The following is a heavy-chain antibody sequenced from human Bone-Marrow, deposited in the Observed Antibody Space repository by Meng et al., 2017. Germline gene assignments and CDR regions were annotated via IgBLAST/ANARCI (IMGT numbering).Heavy chain of an antibody. CDR2: IIPIFGTA. V-gene: IGHV1-69*06. J-gene: IGHJ4*02. Sequence: QVGPVHAGVELKMPGASVKVPCKALGGTFRSYAISWVRQAPGKGLEWMGGIIPIFGTANYAQKFQGRVTITADKSTSTAYMELSSLRSEDTAVYYCARAWNYYDSSGYYYYFDYWGQGTLVTVSS. CDR1: GGTFRSYA. D-gene: IGHD3-22*01. CDR3: ARAWNYYDSSGYYYYFDY.